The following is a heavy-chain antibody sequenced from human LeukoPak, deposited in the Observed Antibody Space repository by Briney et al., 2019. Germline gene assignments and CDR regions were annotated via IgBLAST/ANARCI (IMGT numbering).Heavy chain of an antibody. J-gene: IGHJ4*02. D-gene: IGHD3-10*01. V-gene: IGHV3-7*01. CDR1: GFTFSSYW. CDR3: ARDLSRSFSMIRGLIQHREFDF. Sequence: GGSLRLSCAASGFTFSSYWMSWVRQAPGKGLEWVANIKQDGSEKYYVDSVKGRFTISKDNAKNSLYLQMNSLRAADTAVYYCARDLSRSFSMIRGLIQHREFDFWGRGTLVTVSS. CDR2: IKQDGSEK.